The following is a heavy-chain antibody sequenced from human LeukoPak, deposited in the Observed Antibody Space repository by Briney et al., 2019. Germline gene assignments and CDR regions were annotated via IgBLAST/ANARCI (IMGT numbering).Heavy chain of an antibody. D-gene: IGHD4-17*01. V-gene: IGHV3-74*01. Sequence: GGSLRLSCAASGFTLNNYWMHWVRQSPGKGLVWVSRIHADGRTTTYADSVKGRFSISRDIARNTLYLQMNSLGVEDTAVYFCTRAAGYGDFEYWGQGTLVSVSS. J-gene: IGHJ4*02. CDR2: IHADGRTT. CDR3: TRAAGYGDFEY. CDR1: GFTLNNYW.